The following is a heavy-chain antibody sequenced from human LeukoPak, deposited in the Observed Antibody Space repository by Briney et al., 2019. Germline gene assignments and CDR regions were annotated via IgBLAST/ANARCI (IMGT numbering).Heavy chain of an antibody. D-gene: IGHD1-1*01. J-gene: IGHJ5*02. CDR2: ISRSSSYI. Sequence: PGGSQRLSCAVSGFTFSSYGMHWVRQAPGKGLEWVSSISRSSSYIYYADSVKGRFTISRDNAKNSLFLQMNSLRAEDTAVYYCARVEEATTFNPWGQGTLVTVSS. V-gene: IGHV3-21*01. CDR1: GFTFSSYG. CDR3: ARVEEATTFNP.